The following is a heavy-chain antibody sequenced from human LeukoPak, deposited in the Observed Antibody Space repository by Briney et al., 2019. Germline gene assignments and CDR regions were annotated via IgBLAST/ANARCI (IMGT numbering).Heavy chain of an antibody. CDR3: TRSEGNDAFDV. CDR2: ILPLLGST. V-gene: IGHV1-69*13. J-gene: IGHJ3*01. Sequence: SVKVSCKASGGTFNSHTLGWVRQAPGPGLDWMGGILPLLGSTNVAQKFQGKVSFTADATTATGYMELTSLTSDDTAIYFCTRSEGNDAFDVWGQGTMVIVTS. CDR1: GGTFNSHT. D-gene: IGHD3-10*01.